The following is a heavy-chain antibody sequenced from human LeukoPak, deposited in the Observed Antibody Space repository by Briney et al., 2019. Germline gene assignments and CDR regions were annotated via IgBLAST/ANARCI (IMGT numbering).Heavy chain of an antibody. CDR1: GYSISSGYY. J-gene: IGHJ4*02. Sequence: PSETLSLTCTVSGYSISSGYYWGWIRQPPGKGLEWIGSIYHSGSTYYNPSLRSRVTISVDTSKNQFSLNVRSVTDADTAVYYCARVDDHGYSDYWGQGTLVTVSS. V-gene: IGHV4-38-2*02. D-gene: IGHD3-22*01. CDR2: IYHSGST. CDR3: ARVDDHGYSDY.